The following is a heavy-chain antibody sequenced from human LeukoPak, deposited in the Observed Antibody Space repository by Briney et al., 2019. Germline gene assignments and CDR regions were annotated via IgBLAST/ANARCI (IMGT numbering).Heavy chain of an antibody. D-gene: IGHD4-17*01. CDR2: LSRRGGTI. J-gene: IGHJ4*02. Sequence: GGSLRLSCAASGFTFSDYYMAWIRQAPGKGLECISYLSRRGGTIYYADSVKGRFTVSWDNAKNSFYLQMNSLRAEDTAVYYCARARTTVTTCFQYWGQGTLVTVSS. CDR1: GFTFSDYY. V-gene: IGHV3-11*04. CDR3: ARARTTVTTCFQY.